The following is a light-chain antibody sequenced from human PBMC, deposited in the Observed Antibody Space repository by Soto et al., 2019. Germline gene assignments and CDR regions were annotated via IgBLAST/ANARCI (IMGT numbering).Light chain of an antibody. CDR3: QQYSKEST. CDR1: QNVSNW. Sequence: DVEMTQSPSTLPTSIGDRVTINCRASQNVSNWLAWYQQKPGKAPKLLIYKASRLESGVPSRLSASGSGTDFTLTINSLQSDDFATYFCQQYSKESTFGQGTKLEIK. CDR2: KAS. V-gene: IGKV1-5*03. J-gene: IGKJ2*01.